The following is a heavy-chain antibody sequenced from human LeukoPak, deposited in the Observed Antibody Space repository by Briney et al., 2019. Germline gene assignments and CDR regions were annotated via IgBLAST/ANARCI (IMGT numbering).Heavy chain of an antibody. Sequence: ASVKVSCKASGYTFTGYYMHWVRQAPGQGLEWMGWISAYNGNTNYAQKLQGRVTMTTDTSTSTAYMELRSLRSDDTAVYYCARVGVLRYFDWLSKTKNWFDPWGQGTMVTVSS. J-gene: IGHJ3*01. D-gene: IGHD3-9*01. CDR1: GYTFTGYY. V-gene: IGHV1-18*04. CDR2: ISAYNGNT. CDR3: ARVGVLRYFDWLSKTKNWFDP.